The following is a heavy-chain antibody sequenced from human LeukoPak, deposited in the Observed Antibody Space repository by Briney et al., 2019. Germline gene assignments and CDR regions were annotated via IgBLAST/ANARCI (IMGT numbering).Heavy chain of an antibody. CDR1: GYTFTGYY. CDR2: INPNSGGT. CDR3: ARDHYYDSSGYYWEGIDY. J-gene: IGHJ4*02. Sequence: ASVKVSCKASGYTFTGYYMHWVRQAPGQGLEWMGWINPNSGGTNYAQKFQGRVTVTRDTSISTAYMELSRLRSDDTAVYYCARDHYYDSSGYYWEGIDYWGQGTLVTVSS. D-gene: IGHD3-22*01. V-gene: IGHV1-2*02.